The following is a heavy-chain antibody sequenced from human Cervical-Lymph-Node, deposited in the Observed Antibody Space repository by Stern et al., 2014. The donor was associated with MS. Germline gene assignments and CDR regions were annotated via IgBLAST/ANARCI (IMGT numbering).Heavy chain of an antibody. Sequence: VQLVESGGGVVQPGRSLRLSCAASGFTFSSYGMHWVRQAPGKGLEWVAVIWYDGSNKYYADSVKGRFTISRDNSKNTLYLQMNSLRAEDTAVYYCARRAWGIAVAGYFDYWGQGTLVTVSS. CDR3: ARRAWGIAVAGYFDY. V-gene: IGHV3-33*01. D-gene: IGHD6-19*01. CDR2: IWYDGSNK. CDR1: GFTFSSYG. J-gene: IGHJ4*02.